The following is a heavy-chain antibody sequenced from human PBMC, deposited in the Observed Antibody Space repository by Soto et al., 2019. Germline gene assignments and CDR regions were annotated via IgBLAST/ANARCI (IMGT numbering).Heavy chain of an antibody. Sequence: ASVKVSCKASGGTFSSYAISWVRQAPGQGLEWMGGIIPIFGTANYAQKFQGRVTITADESTSTAYMELSSLRSEDTAVYYCARGLLAAVAGTSGMDVWGQGTTVTVSS. CDR1: GGTFSSYA. CDR2: IIPIFGTA. CDR3: ARGLLAAVAGTSGMDV. D-gene: IGHD6-19*01. J-gene: IGHJ6*02. V-gene: IGHV1-69*13.